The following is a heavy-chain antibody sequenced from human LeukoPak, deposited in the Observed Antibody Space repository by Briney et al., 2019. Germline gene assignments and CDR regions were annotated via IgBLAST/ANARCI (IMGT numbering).Heavy chain of an antibody. V-gene: IGHV3-33*01. CDR1: GFTFSSYG. CDR3: ARAPASDYGGN. J-gene: IGHJ4*02. CDR2: IWYDGSNK. Sequence: GGSLRLSCAASGFTFSSYGMHWVHQAPGKGLEWVAVIWYDGSNKYYADSVKGRFTISRDNSKNMLYLQMNSLRAEDTAVYYCARAPASDYGGNWGQGTLVTVSS. D-gene: IGHD4-23*01.